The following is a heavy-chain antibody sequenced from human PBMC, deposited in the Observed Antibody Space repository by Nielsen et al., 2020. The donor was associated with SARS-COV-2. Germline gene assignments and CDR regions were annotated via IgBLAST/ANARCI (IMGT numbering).Heavy chain of an antibody. CDR1: GFTFDDYA. V-gene: IGHV3-9*01. J-gene: IGHJ3*02. CDR2: ISWNSGSI. CDR3: APYADAFDI. Sequence: LSLTCAASGFTFDDYAMHWVRQAPGKGLEWVSGISWNSGSIGYADSVKGRFTISRDNAKNSLYLQMNSLRAEDTALYYCAPYADAFDIWGQGTMVTVSS.